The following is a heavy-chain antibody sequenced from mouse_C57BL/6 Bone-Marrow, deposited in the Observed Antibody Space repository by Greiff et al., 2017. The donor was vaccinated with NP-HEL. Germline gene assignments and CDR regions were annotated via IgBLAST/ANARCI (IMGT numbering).Heavy chain of an antibody. V-gene: IGHV1-7*01. CDR2: INPSSGYT. J-gene: IGHJ4*01. CDR1: GYTFTSYW. Sequence: VKLMESGAELAKPGASVKLSCKASGYTFTSYWMHWVKQRPGQGLEWIGYINPSSGYTKYNQKFKDKATLTADQSSRPAYMQLSNLTYEDSAVYYCARYRASTGTRAMDYWGQGTSVTVSS. CDR3: ARYRASTGTRAMDY. D-gene: IGHD4-1*02.